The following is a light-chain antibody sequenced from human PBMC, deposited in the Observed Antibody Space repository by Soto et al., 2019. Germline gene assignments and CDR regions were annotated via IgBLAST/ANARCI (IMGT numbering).Light chain of an antibody. CDR1: SSDVGAYKY. CDR3: SSYAGGSNLV. Sequence: QSALTQPPSASGSPGQSVTISCTGTSSDVGAYKYVSWYQQHPGKAPKLMIYEVSKRPSGVPDRFSGSKSGNTASLTVSGLQTDDEADYYCSSYAGGSNLVFGTGTSSPS. J-gene: IGLJ1*01. V-gene: IGLV2-8*01. CDR2: EVS.